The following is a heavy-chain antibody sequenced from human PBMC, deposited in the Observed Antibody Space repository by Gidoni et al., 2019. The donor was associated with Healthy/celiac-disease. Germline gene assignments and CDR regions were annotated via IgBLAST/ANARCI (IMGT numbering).Heavy chain of an antibody. CDR3: ASQEVVGATAVDY. Sequence: EVQLVESGGGLVKPGGSLRLYCAASGFTFSSYSMNWVRQAPGKGLEWVSSISSSSSYIYYADSVKGRFTISRDNAKNSLYLQMNSLRAEDTAVYYCASQEVVGATAVDYWGQGTLVTVSS. D-gene: IGHD1-26*01. V-gene: IGHV3-21*01. CDR1: GFTFSSYS. J-gene: IGHJ4*02. CDR2: ISSSSSYI.